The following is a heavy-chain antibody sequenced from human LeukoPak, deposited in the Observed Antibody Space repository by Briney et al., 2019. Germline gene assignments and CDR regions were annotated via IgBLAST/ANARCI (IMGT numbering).Heavy chain of an antibody. CDR3: AIVGYCSSTSCYENRYAYYYYMDV. V-gene: IGHV1-8*01. D-gene: IGHD2-2*01. J-gene: IGHJ6*03. CDR1: GYTFTSYD. CDR2: MNPNSGNT. Sequence: ASVKVSYKTSGYTFTSYDINWVRQATGQGLEWMGWMNPNSGNTGYAQKFQGRVTMTRNTSISTAYMELSSLRSEDTAVYYCAIVGYCSSTSCYENRYAYYYYMDVWGKGTTVTVSS.